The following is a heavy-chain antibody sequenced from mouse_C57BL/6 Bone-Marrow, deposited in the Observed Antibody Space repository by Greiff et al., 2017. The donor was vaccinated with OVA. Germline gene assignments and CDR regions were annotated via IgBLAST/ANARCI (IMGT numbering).Heavy chain of an antibody. CDR3: TRDYDPFDY. CDR1: GFTFSNYW. CDR2: IRLKSDNYAT. D-gene: IGHD2-4*01. V-gene: IGHV6-3*01. Sequence: EVKLMESGGGLVQPGGSMKLSCVASGFTFSNYWMNWVRQSPEKGLEWVAQIRLKSDNYATHYAESVKGRFTISRDDSKSSVYLQMNNLRAEDTGIYYCTRDYDPFDYWGQGTTLTVSS. J-gene: IGHJ2*01.